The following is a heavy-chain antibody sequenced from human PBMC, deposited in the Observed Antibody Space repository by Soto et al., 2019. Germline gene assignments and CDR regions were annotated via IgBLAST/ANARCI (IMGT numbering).Heavy chain of an antibody. CDR2: IYHSGST. V-gene: IGHV4-4*02. Sequence: SETLSLTCAVSGGSISSSNWWSWVRQPPGKGLEWIGEIYHSGSTNYNPSLKSRVTISVDKSKNQFSLKLSSVTAADTAVYYCARVTYYDFWSGYHPNWFDPWGQGTLVTVS. CDR3: ARVTYYDFWSGYHPNWFDP. D-gene: IGHD3-3*01. CDR1: GGSISSSNW. J-gene: IGHJ5*02.